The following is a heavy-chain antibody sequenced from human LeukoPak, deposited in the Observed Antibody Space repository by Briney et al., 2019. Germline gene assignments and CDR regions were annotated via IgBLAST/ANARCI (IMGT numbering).Heavy chain of an antibody. Sequence: ASETLSLTCTVSGGSISSYYWSWIRQPPGKGLEWLGYIYYSGSTNYNPSLKSRVTISVDTSKNQFSLKLSSVTAADTAVNYCARTSSGWYDYWGQGTLVTVSS. CDR2: IYYSGST. V-gene: IGHV4-59*08. J-gene: IGHJ4*02. D-gene: IGHD6-19*01. CDR1: GGSISSYY. CDR3: ARTSSGWYDY.